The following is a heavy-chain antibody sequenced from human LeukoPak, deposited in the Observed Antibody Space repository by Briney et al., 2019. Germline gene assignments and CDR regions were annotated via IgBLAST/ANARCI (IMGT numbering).Heavy chain of an antibody. J-gene: IGHJ6*04. D-gene: IGHD2-2*02. CDR1: GYSISSGYY. Sequence: SETLSLTCAVSGYSISSGYYWGWIRQPPGKGLEWIGSIYHSGSTYYNPSLKSRVTISVDTSKNQFSLKLSSVTAADTAVYYRARRRGEGCSSTSCYIPDVWGKGTTVTVSS. V-gene: IGHV4-38-2*01. CDR3: ARRRGEGCSSTSCYIPDV. CDR2: IYHSGST.